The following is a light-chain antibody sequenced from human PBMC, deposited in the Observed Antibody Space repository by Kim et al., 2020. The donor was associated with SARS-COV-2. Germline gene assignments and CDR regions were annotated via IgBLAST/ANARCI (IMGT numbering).Light chain of an antibody. J-gene: IGKJ4*01. V-gene: IGKV1-39*01. CDR1: QDIHNY. Sequence: IQMTQSPSSLSASVGDRVTITCRASQDIHNYLNWYHQKPGKAPKLLIFAASGLQSGVPSRFSGSGSGIDFTLTINSLHPEDFASYYCQQTYDCSPTFGGGTKVDIK. CDR2: AAS. CDR3: QQTYDCSPT.